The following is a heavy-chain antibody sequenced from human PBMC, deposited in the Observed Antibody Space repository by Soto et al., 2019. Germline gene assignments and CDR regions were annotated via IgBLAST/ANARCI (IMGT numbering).Heavy chain of an antibody. Sequence: GGSLRLSCAAPGFTFSSYGMHWVRQAPGKGLEWVAVISYDGSNKYYADSVKGRFTISRDNSKNTLYLQMNSLRAEDTAVYYCAKDHASSIANYWGQGTLVTVSS. CDR2: ISYDGSNK. CDR3: AKDHASSIANY. J-gene: IGHJ4*02. CDR1: GFTFSSYG. D-gene: IGHD6-6*01. V-gene: IGHV3-30*18.